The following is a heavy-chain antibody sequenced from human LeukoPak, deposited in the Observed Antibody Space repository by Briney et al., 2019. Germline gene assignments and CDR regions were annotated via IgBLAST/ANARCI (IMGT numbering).Heavy chain of an antibody. J-gene: IGHJ4*02. V-gene: IGHV1-2*02. CDR1: GYTFTDYY. D-gene: IGHD1-26*01. Sequence: ASVKVSCKASGYTFTDYYMHWGRQAPGQGLEWMGWINPYSGGTNYAQNFQGRVTMTRDTSISTGYMELSRLGSDDTAVYYCARVRGGNNYHFDYWGQGTLVTVSS. CDR2: INPYSGGT. CDR3: ARVRGGNNYHFDY.